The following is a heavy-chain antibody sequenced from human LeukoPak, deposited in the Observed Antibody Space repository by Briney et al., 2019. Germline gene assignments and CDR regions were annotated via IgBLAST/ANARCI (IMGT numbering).Heavy chain of an antibody. V-gene: IGHV3-30*01. CDR2: ISYDGSNK. CDR1: GFTFSSYA. CDR3: ARDEIPYYDSSGYYYDVPDY. D-gene: IGHD3-22*01. Sequence: GGSLRLSCAASGFTFSSYAMHWVRQAPGKGLEWVAVISYDGSNKYYADSVKGRFTISRDNSKNTLYLQMNSLRAEDTAVYYCARDEIPYYDSSGYYYDVPDYWGQGTLVTVSS. J-gene: IGHJ4*02.